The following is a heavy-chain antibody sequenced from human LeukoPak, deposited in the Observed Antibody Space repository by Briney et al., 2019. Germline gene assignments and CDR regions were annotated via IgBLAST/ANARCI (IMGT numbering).Heavy chain of an antibody. CDR1: GYSFTSYW. CDR2: IYPGDSDT. D-gene: IGHD3-3*01. J-gene: IGHJ4*02. Sequence: GESLKISCKGSGYSFTSYWIGWVRQMPRKGLEWMGIIYPGDSDTRYSPSFQGQVTISADKSISTAYLQWSSLKASDTAMYYCARNVMSNYDFWSGYTLGFDYWGQGTLVTVSS. CDR3: ARNVMSNYDFWSGYTLGFDY. V-gene: IGHV5-51*01.